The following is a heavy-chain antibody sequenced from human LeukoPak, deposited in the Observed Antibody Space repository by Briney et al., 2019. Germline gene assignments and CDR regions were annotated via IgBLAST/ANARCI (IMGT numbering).Heavy chain of an antibody. V-gene: IGHV4-4*02. CDR3: AREESWYFDL. Sequence: SGTLSLTCAVSGGSISSSKWWSWVRQSPGKGLEWIGYIYYSGSTNYNPSLKSRVTISVDTSKNQFSLKLSSVTAADTAVYYCAREESWYFDLWGRGTLVTVSS. CDR2: IYYSGST. CDR1: GGSISSSKW. J-gene: IGHJ2*01.